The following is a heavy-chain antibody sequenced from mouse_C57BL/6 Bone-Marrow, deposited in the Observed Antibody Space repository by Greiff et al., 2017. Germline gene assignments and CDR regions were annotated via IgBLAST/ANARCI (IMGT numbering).Heavy chain of an antibody. CDR2: IDPSDSET. V-gene: IGHV1-52*01. CDR3: ARDDYDG. D-gene: IGHD2-4*01. CDR1: GYTFTSYW. J-gene: IGHJ4*01. Sequence: QVQLQQPGAELVRPGSSVKLSCKASGYTFTSYWMHWVKQRPIQGLEWIGNIDPSDSETHYNQKFKDKATLTADKSSSTAYMELRSLTSEDSAVYFCARDDYDGWGQGTSVTVSS.